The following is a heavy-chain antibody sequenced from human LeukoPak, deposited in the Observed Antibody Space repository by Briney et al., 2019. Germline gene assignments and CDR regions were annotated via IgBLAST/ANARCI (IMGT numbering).Heavy chain of an antibody. CDR2: IYHSGST. V-gene: IGHV4-30-2*01. J-gene: IGHJ4*02. D-gene: IGHD5-18*01. CDR1: GGSISSGGYY. Sequence: PSQTLSLTCTVSGGSISSGGYYWSWIRQPPGKGLEWIGYIYHSGSTYYNPSLKSRVTISVDRSKNQFSLKLSSVTAADTAVYYCARVKGYSYGQAIDYWGQGTLVTVSS. CDR3: ARVKGYSYGQAIDY.